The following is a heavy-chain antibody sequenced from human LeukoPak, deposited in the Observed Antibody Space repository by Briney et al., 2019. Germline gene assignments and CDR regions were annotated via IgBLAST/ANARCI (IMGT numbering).Heavy chain of an antibody. CDR3: ARGNYYDSSGYYSYYYYYGMDV. V-gene: IGHV4-59*12. D-gene: IGHD3-22*01. CDR2: IYYSGST. Sequence: DPSETLSLTCTASGGSISSYYWSWIRQPPGKGLEWIGYIYYSGSTNYNPSLKSRVTISVDTSKNQFSLKLSSVTAADTAVYYCARGNYYDSSGYYSYYYYYGMDVWGQGTTVTVSS. J-gene: IGHJ6*02. CDR1: GGSISSYY.